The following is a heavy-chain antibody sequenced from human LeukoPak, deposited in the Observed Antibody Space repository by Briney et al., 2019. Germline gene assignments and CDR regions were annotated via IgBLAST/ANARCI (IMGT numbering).Heavy chain of an antibody. Sequence: PGGSLRLSCAASGFTFSSYAMHWVRQAPGKGLEYVSAISSNGGSTYYANSVKGRFTISRDNSKNTLYLQMGSLRAEDMAVYYCARDQGSGWYMTDYYGMDVWGQGTTVTVSS. CDR2: ISSNGGST. J-gene: IGHJ6*02. D-gene: IGHD6-19*01. CDR3: ARDQGSGWYMTDYYGMDV. V-gene: IGHV3-64*01. CDR1: GFTFSSYA.